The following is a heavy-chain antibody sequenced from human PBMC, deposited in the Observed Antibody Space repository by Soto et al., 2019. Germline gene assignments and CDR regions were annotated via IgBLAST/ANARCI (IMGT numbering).Heavy chain of an antibody. CDR3: AREKYYDFWSGSLSPVKDDYYYGMDV. CDR2: INPNSGGT. CDR1: GYTFTGYY. V-gene: IGHV1-2*02. Sequence: ASVKVSCKASGYTFTGYYMHWVRQAPGQGLEWMGWINPNSGGTNYAQKFQGRVTMTRDTSISTAYMELSRLRSDDTAVYYCAREKYYDFWSGSLSPVKDDYYYGMDVWGQGTTVTVSS. J-gene: IGHJ6*02. D-gene: IGHD3-3*01.